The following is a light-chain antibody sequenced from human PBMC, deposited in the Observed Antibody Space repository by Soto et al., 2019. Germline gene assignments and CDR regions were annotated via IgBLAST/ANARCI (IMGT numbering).Light chain of an antibody. CDR3: CSYAGTYTGV. Sequence: QSALTQPASVSGSPGQSITISCTGTSSDVGGYNYVSWYQQHPGKAPKLMIYEVSERPSGVPDRFSGSKSGNTASLTISGLQAEDEADYYCCSYAGTYTGVFGTGTKLTVL. V-gene: IGLV2-11*01. J-gene: IGLJ1*01. CDR2: EVS. CDR1: SSDVGGYNY.